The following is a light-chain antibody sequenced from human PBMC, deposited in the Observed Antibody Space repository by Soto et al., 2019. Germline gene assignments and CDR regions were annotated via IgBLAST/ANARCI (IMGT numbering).Light chain of an antibody. CDR3: SSYTSSSTLVV. CDR2: DVS. CDR1: SSDVGGYKY. Sequence: QSALTQPASVSGSPGQSITLSCTGTSSDVGGYKYVSWYQQHPGKAPKLMIYDVSNRPSGVSNRFAGSKSGNTASLTISGLQAEDQAHYYCSSYTSSSTLVVFGGGTKLTVL. J-gene: IGLJ2*01. V-gene: IGLV2-14*01.